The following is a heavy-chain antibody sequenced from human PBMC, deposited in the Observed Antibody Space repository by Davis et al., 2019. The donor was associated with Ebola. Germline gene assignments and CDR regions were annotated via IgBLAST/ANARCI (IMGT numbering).Heavy chain of an antibody. CDR2: YNPSGDTK. CDR3: ARESCSGGSCYSTFDY. CDR1: EDIFTSDY. V-gene: IGHV1-46*01. J-gene: IGHJ4*02. Sequence: AASVKVSCKAPEDIFTSDYIHWVRQAPGQGLEWMGIYNPSGDTKSYAQKFQGRVTMTRDTSTSTVYMELSSLRSEDTAVYYCARESCSGGSCYSTFDYWGQGTLVTVSS. D-gene: IGHD2-15*01.